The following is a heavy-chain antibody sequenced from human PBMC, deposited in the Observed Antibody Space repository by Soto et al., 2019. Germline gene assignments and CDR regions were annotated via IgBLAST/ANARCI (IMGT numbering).Heavy chain of an antibody. CDR2: IIPIFGTA. Sequence: GASVKVSCKASGGTFSSYAISWVRQAPGQGLEWMGGIIPIFGTANYAQKFQGRVTITADESTSTAYMELSSLRSEDTAVYYCARVRRLPLGGGVNYLDNGGKEPRFTFSS. V-gene: IGHV1-69*13. J-gene: IGHJ4*02. D-gene: IGHD3-16*01. CDR3: ARVRRLPLGGGVNYLDN. CDR1: GGTFSSYA.